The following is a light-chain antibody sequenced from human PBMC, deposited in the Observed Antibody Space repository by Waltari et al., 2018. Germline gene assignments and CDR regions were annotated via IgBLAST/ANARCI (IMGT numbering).Light chain of an antibody. CDR3: MQARQTPWT. Sequence: DIVMTQSPLSLSVTPGEPASISFRSSQSLLHSSGNTFLDWYLPKPGQSPQLLIYLVSKRASGGPDRFSGSGSGTDFALKISRVEAEDVGVYFCMQARQTPWTFGQGTKVEIK. V-gene: IGKV2-28*01. CDR1: QSLLHSSGNTF. J-gene: IGKJ1*01. CDR2: LVS.